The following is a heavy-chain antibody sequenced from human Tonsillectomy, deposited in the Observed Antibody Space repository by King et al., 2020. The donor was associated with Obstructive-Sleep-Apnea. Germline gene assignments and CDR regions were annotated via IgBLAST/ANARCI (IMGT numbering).Heavy chain of an antibody. D-gene: IGHD3-9*01. J-gene: IGHJ4*02. CDR3: ARLGVTGYYFDY. Sequence: PLQESGPGLVKPSDTLSLTCAVSGFSISGTNWWGWIRQPPGKGLEWIGYIFYSGSTYYNPSLKSRVTMSVDTSKNQFSLKLSSVTAVDTAVYYCARLGVTGYYFDYWGQGTLVTVSS. CDR1: GFSISGTNW. V-gene: IGHV4-28*01. CDR2: IFYSGST.